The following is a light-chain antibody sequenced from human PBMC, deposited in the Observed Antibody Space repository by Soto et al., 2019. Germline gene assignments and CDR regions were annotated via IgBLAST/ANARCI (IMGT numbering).Light chain of an antibody. CDR3: CSITRSSTSV. V-gene: IGLV2-14*01. CDR1: SSDVGGFEY. J-gene: IGLJ1*01. CDR2: DVT. Sequence: SVLSQPASVSGSPGQSITISCTGTSSDVGGFEYVSWYQHQPGKAPKLIIYDVTKRPSGVSNRFSGSKSGNTASLTISGIQAEDEGDYYCCSITRSSTSVFGTGTKVTVL.